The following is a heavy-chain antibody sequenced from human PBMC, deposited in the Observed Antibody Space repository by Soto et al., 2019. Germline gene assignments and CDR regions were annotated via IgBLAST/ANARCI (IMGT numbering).Heavy chain of an antibody. CDR1: YGSIINFD. D-gene: IGHD5-18*01. V-gene: IGHV4-59*01. CDR3: ASGGVQLWLYDY. CDR2: IYYSGST. J-gene: IGHJ4*02. Sequence: SEPQPVTCTVSYGSIINFDWRWIRQSPGKGLEWIGYIYYSGSTNYNPSLESRVTMSVDTSKNQFSLKLSSVTAADTAVYYCASGGVQLWLYDYWGKGTPVPGSS.